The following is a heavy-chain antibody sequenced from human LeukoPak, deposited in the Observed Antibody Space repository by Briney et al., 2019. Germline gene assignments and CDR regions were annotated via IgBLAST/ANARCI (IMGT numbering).Heavy chain of an antibody. CDR3: ARDPRSSSWPDLFDY. D-gene: IGHD6-13*01. V-gene: IGHV3-21*01. CDR2: ISSSSTDI. Sequence: GGSLRLSCAASGFTFSTYSMNWVRQAPGKGLEWVSSISSSSTDIYYGDSVKGRFAISRDNAKNSLYLQMNSLRAEDTAVYYCARDPRSSSWPDLFDYWGQGTLVTVSS. CDR1: GFTFSTYS. J-gene: IGHJ4*02.